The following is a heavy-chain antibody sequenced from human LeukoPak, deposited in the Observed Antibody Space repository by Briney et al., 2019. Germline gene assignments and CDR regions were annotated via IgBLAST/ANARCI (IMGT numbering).Heavy chain of an antibody. V-gene: IGHV3-48*01. Sequence: GGSLRLSCAASGFTFSDYNMNWVRQAPGKGLEWVSYISSSSTTINYADSVKGRFTISRDNSRNTLYLQMNSLRAEDTAVYYCARALNGFDIWGPGTLVTVSS. CDR1: GFTFSDYN. CDR3: ARALNGFDI. CDR2: ISSSSTTI. J-gene: IGHJ3*02.